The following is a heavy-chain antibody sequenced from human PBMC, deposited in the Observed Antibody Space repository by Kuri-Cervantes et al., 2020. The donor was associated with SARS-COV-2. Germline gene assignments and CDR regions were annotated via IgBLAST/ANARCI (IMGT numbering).Heavy chain of an antibody. Sequence: GGSLRLSCAASGFTFDDYAMHWVRQAPGKGLEWVSGISWNSGSIGYADSVKGRLTISRDNAKNSLYLQMNSLGAEDTAVYYCAREVSGATIVYYYYGMGVWGQGTTVTVSS. CDR1: GFTFDDYA. CDR2: ISWNSGSI. D-gene: IGHD5-12*01. CDR3: AREVSGATIVYYYYGMGV. J-gene: IGHJ6*02. V-gene: IGHV3-9*01.